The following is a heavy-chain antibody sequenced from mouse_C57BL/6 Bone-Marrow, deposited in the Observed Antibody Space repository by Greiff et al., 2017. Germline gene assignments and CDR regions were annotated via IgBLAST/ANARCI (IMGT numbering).Heavy chain of an antibody. CDR1: GFNIKDDY. CDR2: IDPEKGDT. D-gene: IGHD1-1*01. V-gene: IGHV14-4*01. CDR3: TTGSVDY. J-gene: IGHJ2*01. Sequence: VQLKESGAELVRPGASVKLSCTASGFNIKDDYMHWVKQRPEQGLEWIGWIDPEKGDTEYASKFQGKATITADTSSNTAYLQLSSLTSEDTAVYYCTTGSVDYWGQGTTLTVSS.